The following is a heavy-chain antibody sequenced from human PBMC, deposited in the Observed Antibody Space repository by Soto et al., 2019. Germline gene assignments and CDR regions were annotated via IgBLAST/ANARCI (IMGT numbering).Heavy chain of an antibody. J-gene: IGHJ4*02. CDR3: ARRGHNTAPFDE. V-gene: IGHV4-59*12. CDR2: IYYSGST. CDR1: GGSISSDY. D-gene: IGHD5-18*01. Sequence: QVQLQESGPGLVQPSETLSLTCTVSGGSISSDYCSWIRQPPGKGLEWIGYIYYSGSTNHNPSPKRRFTIPVDTSKSLFSLKLSSVTAAETAVNYGARRGHNTAPFDEWGQVTLVTVSS.